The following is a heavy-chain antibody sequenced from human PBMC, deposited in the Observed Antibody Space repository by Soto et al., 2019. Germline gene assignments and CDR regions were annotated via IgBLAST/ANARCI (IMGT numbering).Heavy chain of an antibody. J-gene: IGHJ4*02. D-gene: IGHD6-13*01. CDR2: IIPILGIA. Sequence: ASVKVSCKASGGTFSSYTISWVRQAPGQGLEWMGRIIPILGIANYAQKFQGRVTITADKSTSTAYMELSSLRSEDTAVYYCASAEPRGSSWDPFDYWGQGTLVTVSS. CDR1: GGTFSSYT. V-gene: IGHV1-69*02. CDR3: ASAEPRGSSWDPFDY.